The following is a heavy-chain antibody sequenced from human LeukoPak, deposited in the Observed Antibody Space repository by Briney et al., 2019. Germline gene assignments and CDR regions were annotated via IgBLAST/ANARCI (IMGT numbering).Heavy chain of an antibody. CDR2: INHSGST. V-gene: IGHV4-34*01. CDR3: ATYYYGQNWFDP. Sequence: SETLSLTCAVYGGSFSGYYWSWIRQPPGKGLEWIGEINHSGSTNYNPSLKSRVTISVDTSKNQFSLKLSSVTAADTVVYYCATYYYGQNWFDPWGQGTLVTVSS. CDR1: GGSFSGYY. J-gene: IGHJ5*02. D-gene: IGHD3-10*01.